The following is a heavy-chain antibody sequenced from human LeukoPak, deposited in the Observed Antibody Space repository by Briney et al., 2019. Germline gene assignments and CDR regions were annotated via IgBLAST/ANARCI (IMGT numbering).Heavy chain of an antibody. Sequence: PSETLSLTSTVSGGSISSGDYYWSWIRQPPGKSLEWIGYIYYSGSTYYNPSLKSRVTISVDTSKNQFSLKLSSVTAADTAVYYCAREKRGGVDYWGQGTLVTVSS. V-gene: IGHV4-30-4*01. J-gene: IGHJ4*02. CDR3: AREKRGGVDY. CDR2: IYYSGST. CDR1: GGSISSGDYY. D-gene: IGHD3-10*01.